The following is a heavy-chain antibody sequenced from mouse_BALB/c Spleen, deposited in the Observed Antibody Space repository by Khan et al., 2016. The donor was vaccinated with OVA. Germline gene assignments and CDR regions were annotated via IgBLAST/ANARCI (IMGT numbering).Heavy chain of an antibody. J-gene: IGHJ2*01. CDR2: ISYSGNT. Sequence: EVQLLESGPGLVKPSQSLSLTCTVTGYSITSDYAWNWIRQFPGNKLEWMGYISYSGNTKYNPSLKSRISITRETTENQFFLQLNSVTIEDTATYYCARIYGGDFDYWGQGTTLTVSS. CDR1: GYSITSDYA. D-gene: IGHD1-1*01. V-gene: IGHV3-2*02. CDR3: ARIYGGDFDY.